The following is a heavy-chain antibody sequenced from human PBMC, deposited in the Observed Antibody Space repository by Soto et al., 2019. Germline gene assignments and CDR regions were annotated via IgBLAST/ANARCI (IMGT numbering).Heavy chain of an antibody. Sequence: SVKVSCRTSGGTFSSYAISWVRQAPGQGLEWMGGIMPIFGTANYAQKFQGRVTITADESTSTAYMELSSLRSEDAAVYYCARDRIVVVTAISHGMDVWGQGTTVTVSS. CDR1: GGTFSSYA. CDR3: ARDRIVVVTAISHGMDV. J-gene: IGHJ6*02. D-gene: IGHD2-21*02. V-gene: IGHV1-69*13. CDR2: IMPIFGTA.